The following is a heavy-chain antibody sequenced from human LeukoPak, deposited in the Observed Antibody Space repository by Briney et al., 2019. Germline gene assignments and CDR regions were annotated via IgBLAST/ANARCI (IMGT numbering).Heavy chain of an antibody. CDR3: ARDHGDFVQHD. CDR1: GFTFTSSA. J-gene: IGHJ4*02. CDR2: IVVGSGNT. Sequence: ASVKVSCKASGFTFTSSAVQWVRQARGQRLEWIGWIVVGSGNTNYAQKSQERVTITRDMSTSTAYMELSSLRSEDTAMYYCARDHGDFVQHDWGQGTLVTVSS. V-gene: IGHV1-58*01. D-gene: IGHD4-17*01.